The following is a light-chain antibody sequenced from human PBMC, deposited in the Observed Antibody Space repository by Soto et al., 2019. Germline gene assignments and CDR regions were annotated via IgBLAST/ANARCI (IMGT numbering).Light chain of an antibody. J-gene: IGLJ3*02. CDR1: SGYSTYG. CDR3: QTWGTGIWV. Sequence: QLVLTQSPSASASLGASVKLTCTLSSGYSTYGIAWHQQQPEKGPRFLMKLNSDGSHNKGDGIPDRFSGSSSGAERYLTISSLHLEDEADYYCQTWGTGIWVFGGGTKLTV. V-gene: IGLV4-69*01. CDR2: LNSDGSH.